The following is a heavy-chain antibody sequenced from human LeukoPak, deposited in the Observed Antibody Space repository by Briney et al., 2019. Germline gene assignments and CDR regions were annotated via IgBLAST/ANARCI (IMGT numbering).Heavy chain of an antibody. J-gene: IGHJ4*02. CDR3: ATDSSGYPFDY. CDR1: GGTFSSYA. CDR2: IIPIFGIA. Sequence: SVKVSCKASGGTFSSYAISWVRQAPGQGLEWMGRIIPIFGIANYAQKFQGRVTITADKSTSTAYMELSSLRSEDTAVHYCATDSSGYPFDYWGQGILVTVSS. V-gene: IGHV1-69*04. D-gene: IGHD3-22*01.